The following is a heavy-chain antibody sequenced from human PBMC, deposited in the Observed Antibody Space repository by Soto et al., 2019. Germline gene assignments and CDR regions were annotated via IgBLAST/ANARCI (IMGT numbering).Heavy chain of an antibody. D-gene: IGHD3-16*01. Sequence: QVQLVQSGAEVKKPGASVKVSCKASGNPFTSNGISWGQQALGQGLEWMGGISAYNGNTNYAQKLQGRVTMTTDTSTSTAYMELRSLRSDDTAVYYCARDAGVSGELYYWGQGTLVTVSS. CDR1: GNPFTSNG. CDR3: ARDAGVSGELYY. CDR2: ISAYNGNT. V-gene: IGHV1-18*01. J-gene: IGHJ4*02.